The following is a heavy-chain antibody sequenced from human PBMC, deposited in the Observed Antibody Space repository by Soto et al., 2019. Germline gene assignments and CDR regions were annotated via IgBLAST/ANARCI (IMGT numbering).Heavy chain of an antibody. CDR1: GYTFTSYG. CDR2: ISAHNGNT. CDR3: ARGRYGDY. V-gene: IGHV1-18*01. Sequence: QVHLVQSGAEVKKPGASVKVSCKASGYTFTSYGITWVRQAPGQGLEWMGWISAHNGNTDYAQKLQGRVIVTRDTSSSTAYMGLMSLRSVDTAVYYCARGRYGDYWGQGALVTVSS. J-gene: IGHJ4*02. D-gene: IGHD1-1*01.